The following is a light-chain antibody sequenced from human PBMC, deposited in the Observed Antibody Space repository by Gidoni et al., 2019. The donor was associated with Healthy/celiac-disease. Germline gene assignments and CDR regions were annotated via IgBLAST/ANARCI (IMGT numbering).Light chain of an antibody. V-gene: IGKV3D-15*01. CDR3: QQYNNWPLT. CDR1: PSVSSN. Sequence: EIVMTQSPATLSVSPGERATLSCRASPSVSSNLAWYQQKPGQAPRLLIYGASTRATGIPARFIGSWSGTEFTLTISSLQSEDFAVSYCQQYNNWPLTFGGGTKVEIK. CDR2: GAS. J-gene: IGKJ4*01.